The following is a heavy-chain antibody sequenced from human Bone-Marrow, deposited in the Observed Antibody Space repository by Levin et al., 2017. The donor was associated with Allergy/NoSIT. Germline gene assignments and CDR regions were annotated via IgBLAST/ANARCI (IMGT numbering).Heavy chain of an antibody. Sequence: SQTLSLPCAVHGGSFRAHHWSWIRPPPGKGLEWIGESNQSGSASYNASLKSRVSISVDKSRNQVSLKLTSVTAADTAIYFCARLGGNGFYNWFDPWGQGTLVTVSS. D-gene: IGHD4-23*01. J-gene: IGHJ5*02. V-gene: IGHV4-34*01. CDR3: ARLGGNGFYNWFDP. CDR2: SNQSGSA. CDR1: GGSFRAHH.